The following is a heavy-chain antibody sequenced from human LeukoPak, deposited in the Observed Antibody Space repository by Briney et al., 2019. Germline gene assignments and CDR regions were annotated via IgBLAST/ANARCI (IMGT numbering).Heavy chain of an antibody. CDR1: GFTFSSSD. D-gene: IGHD3-10*01. J-gene: IGHJ4*02. V-gene: IGHV3-13*01. Sequence: PGGSLRLSCAASGFTFSSSDMHWVRQATGKGLEWVSAIGTTGDTYYPGSVKGRFTISRENARNSLHPQMNSLRAGDTAVYYCARAVPMARGVNYYDYWGQGTLVTVSS. CDR3: ARAVPMARGVNYYDY. CDR2: IGTTGDT.